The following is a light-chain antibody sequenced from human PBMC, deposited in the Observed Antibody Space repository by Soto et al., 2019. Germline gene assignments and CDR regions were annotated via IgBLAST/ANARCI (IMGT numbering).Light chain of an antibody. Sequence: DIVMTQSPDSLAVSLGERATINCKSSQNVLYSSNNKNYLAWYQQRPGQPPKLLIYWASTRESGVPDRFSGSGSGTDFTHTISSLQAEDVALYYCQQYYSAPPTFGQATKVEIK. CDR1: QNVLYSSNNKNY. J-gene: IGKJ1*01. V-gene: IGKV4-1*01. CDR3: QQYYSAPPT. CDR2: WAS.